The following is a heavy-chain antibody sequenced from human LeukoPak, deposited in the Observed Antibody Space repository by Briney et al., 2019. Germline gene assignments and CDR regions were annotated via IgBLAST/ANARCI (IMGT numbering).Heavy chain of an antibody. CDR2: ISSSSSTI. Sequence: PGGSLRLSCAASGFTFSSYSMNWVRQAPGKGLEWVSYISSSSSTIYYADSVKGRFTISRDNAKNSLYLQMNSLRAEDTAVYFWARGLPNNYGLDVWGKGTPVTVSS. V-gene: IGHV3-48*01. CDR1: GFTFSSYS. J-gene: IGHJ6*04. D-gene: IGHD4/OR15-4a*01. CDR3: ARGLPNNYGLDV.